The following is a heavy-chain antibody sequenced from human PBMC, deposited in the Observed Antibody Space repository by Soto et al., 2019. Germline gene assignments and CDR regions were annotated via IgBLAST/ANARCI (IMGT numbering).Heavy chain of an antibody. CDR3: ARDGLLFSGPYRPSRFDY. V-gene: IGHV3-7*03. Sequence: WGSLRLSCSASGFKFSDYWMSWWRQAPGKGLEWVGNIKHDTSEAHYADSVKGRFTITRDNIKNFLFLQMRDLRADDTASYYCARDGLLFSGPYRPSRFDYWGLGALVTVSS. D-gene: IGHD3-16*02. CDR2: IKHDTSEA. J-gene: IGHJ4*02. CDR1: GFKFSDYW.